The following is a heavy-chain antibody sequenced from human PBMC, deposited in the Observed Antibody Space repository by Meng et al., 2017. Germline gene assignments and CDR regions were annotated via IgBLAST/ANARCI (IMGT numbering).Heavy chain of an antibody. CDR1: GVSFSGYY. D-gene: IGHD3-10*01. CDR2: INHSGST. Sequence: QVQLQQLGDGLFQPSETLCLACAVYGVSFSGYYWSWIRQPPGKGLEWIGEINHSGSTNYNLSLKSRVTISVDTSKNQFSLKLSSVTDADTAVYYCARKFTMVRGIYNWFDPWGQGTLVTVSS. J-gene: IGHJ5*02. V-gene: IGHV4-34*01. CDR3: ARKFTMVRGIYNWFDP.